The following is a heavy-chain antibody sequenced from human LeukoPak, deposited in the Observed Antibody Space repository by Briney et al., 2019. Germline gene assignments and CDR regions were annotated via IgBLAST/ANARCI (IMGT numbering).Heavy chain of an antibody. J-gene: IGHJ3*02. Sequence: ASVKVSCKASGYSFIGYFMHWVRQAPGQGLEWMGCINPNSGGTNYAQNFQGRVTMTRDTSISTAYMELSRLRSDDTAVYYCARDACSGGSCYPGDAFDIWGQGTMVTVSS. V-gene: IGHV1-2*02. CDR1: GYSFIGYF. CDR3: ARDACSGGSCYPGDAFDI. CDR2: INPNSGGT. D-gene: IGHD2-15*01.